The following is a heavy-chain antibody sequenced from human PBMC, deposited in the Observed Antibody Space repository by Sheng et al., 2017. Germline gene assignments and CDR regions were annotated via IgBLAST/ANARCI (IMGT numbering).Heavy chain of an antibody. V-gene: IGHV3-11*01. J-gene: IGHJ2*01. CDR1: GFTFSDYY. CDR2: ISSSGSTI. CDR3: ARDTIWELLPPWYFDL. D-gene: IGHD1-26*01. Sequence: RVSCAASGFTFSDYYMSWIRQAPGKGLEWVSYISSSGSTIYYADSVKGRFTISRDNAKNSLYLQMNSLRAEDTAVYYCARDTIWELLPPWYFDLWGRGTLVTVSS.